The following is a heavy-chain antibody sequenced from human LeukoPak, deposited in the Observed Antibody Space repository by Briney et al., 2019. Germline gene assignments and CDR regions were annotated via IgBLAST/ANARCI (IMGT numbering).Heavy chain of an antibody. CDR1: GGSINSGDYY. V-gene: IGHV4-39*07. J-gene: IGHJ4*02. D-gene: IGHD2-8*02. Sequence: KASETLSLTCTVSGGSINSGDYYWVWIRQPPGKGLEWIGSIYYSGSTNYNPSLKSRVTISVDTSKNQFSLNLNSATAADTAVYYCARAVAYGIDTGYFDYWGQGTLVTVSS. CDR2: IYYSGST. CDR3: ARAVAYGIDTGYFDY.